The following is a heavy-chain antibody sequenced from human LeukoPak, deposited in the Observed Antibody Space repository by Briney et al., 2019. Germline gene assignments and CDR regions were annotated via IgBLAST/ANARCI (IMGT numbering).Heavy chain of an antibody. CDR1: GFTVSGNY. Sequence: GGFLRLSCAASGFTVSGNYMSWVRQAPGKGLEWVSIIYPGDSTYYADSVKGRFTISRNNSKNTLDLQMNSLRAEDTAVYFCARPTSGQSFDIWGQGTMVTVSS. D-gene: IGHD6-19*01. CDR3: ARPTSGQSFDI. J-gene: IGHJ3*02. CDR2: IYPGDST. V-gene: IGHV3-53*01.